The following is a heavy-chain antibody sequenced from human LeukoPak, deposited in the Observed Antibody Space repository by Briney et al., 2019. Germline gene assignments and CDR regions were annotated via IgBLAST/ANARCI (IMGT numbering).Heavy chain of an antibody. CDR2: VYHSGST. V-gene: IGHV4-59*02. Sequence: SETLPLTCIVSGGSVNNYYWSWIRQPPGKGLEWIGNVYHSGSTSYNPSLKSRVTISRDMSKNQFSLRLTSVTAADTAVYYCAREDSGTSGYVFDPWGQGTLVTVSS. CDR1: GGSVNNYY. J-gene: IGHJ5*02. D-gene: IGHD3-22*01. CDR3: AREDSGTSGYVFDP.